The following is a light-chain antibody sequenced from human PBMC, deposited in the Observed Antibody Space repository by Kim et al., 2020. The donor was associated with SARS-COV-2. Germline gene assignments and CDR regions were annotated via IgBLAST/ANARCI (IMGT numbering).Light chain of an antibody. V-gene: IGKV1-39*01. Sequence: ASVGDRVTITCRASQSISSYLNWYQQKPGKAPQLLMYAATRLQSGVPSRYTGSGSETDFTLTITNLQPEDFATYYCQQSHRTPRTFGQGTKVDIK. CDR1: QSISSY. CDR3: QQSHRTPRT. CDR2: AAT. J-gene: IGKJ1*01.